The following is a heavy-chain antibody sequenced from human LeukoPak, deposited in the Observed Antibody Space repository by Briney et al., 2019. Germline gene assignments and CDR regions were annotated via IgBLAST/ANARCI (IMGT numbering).Heavy chain of an antibody. V-gene: IGHV1-8*01. D-gene: IGHD3-3*01. CDR3: ARVSRKYDFWSGYPNDGKFDP. CDR1: GYTFTSYD. J-gene: IGHJ5*02. CDR2: MNPNSGNT. Sequence: GASVKVSCKASGYTFTSYDINWVRQATGQGLEWMGWMNPNSGNTGYAQKFQGRVTMTRNTSISTAYMELSSLRSEDTAVYYCARVSRKYDFWSGYPNDGKFDPWGQGTLVTVSS.